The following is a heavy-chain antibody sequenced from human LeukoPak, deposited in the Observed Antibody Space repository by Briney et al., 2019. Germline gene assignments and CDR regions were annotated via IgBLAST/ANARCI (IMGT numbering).Heavy chain of an antibody. CDR2: IIPIFGTA. D-gene: IGHD3-16*01. V-gene: IGHV1-69*05. CDR3: ARGARDAFDI. J-gene: IGHJ3*02. CDR1: GGTFSSYA. Sequence: ASVKVSCKASGGTFSSYAISWVRQAPGQGLEWMGGIIPIFGTANYAQKFQGRVTITTDESTSTAYMELSSLRAEDTAVYYCARGARDAFDIWGQGTMVTVSS.